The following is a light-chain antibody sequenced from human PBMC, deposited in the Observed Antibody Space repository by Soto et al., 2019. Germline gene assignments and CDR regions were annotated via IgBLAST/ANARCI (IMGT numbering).Light chain of an antibody. CDR1: SSDVGGYNY. J-gene: IGLJ2*01. CDR2: AVS. V-gene: IGLV2-14*01. Sequence: QSALTQPASVSGSPGQSITISCTGTSSDVGGYNYVSWYQQHPGRAPKLMIYAVSNRPSGVSNRFSASKSGNTASLTISGLLADDEADYHCSSFTSSSTVVFGGGTKLTVL. CDR3: SSFTSSSTVV.